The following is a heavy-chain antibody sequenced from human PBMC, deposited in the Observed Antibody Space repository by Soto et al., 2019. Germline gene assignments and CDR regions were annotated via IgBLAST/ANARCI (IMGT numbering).Heavy chain of an antibody. CDR2: IIPIFGTA. Sequence: SVKVSCKASGYTFTSYGISWVRQAPGQGLEWMGWIIPIFGTANYAQKFQGRVTITADESTSTAYMELSSLRSEDTAVYYCARGFRLLWFGELSSKRYYYGMDVWGQGTTVTVSS. D-gene: IGHD3-10*01. V-gene: IGHV1-69*13. J-gene: IGHJ6*02. CDR3: ARGFRLLWFGELSSKRYYYGMDV. CDR1: GYTFTSYG.